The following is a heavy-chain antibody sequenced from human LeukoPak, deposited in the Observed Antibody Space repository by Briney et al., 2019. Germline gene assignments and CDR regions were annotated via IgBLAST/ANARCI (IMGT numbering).Heavy chain of an antibody. CDR1: GFTFSSYS. D-gene: IGHD3-10*01. CDR2: ISGSGGST. J-gene: IGHJ4*02. Sequence: PGGSLRLSCAASGFTFSSYSMNWVRQAPGKGLEWVSAISGSGGSTYYADSVKGRFTISRDNSKNTLYLQMNSLRAEDTAVYYCAKDYHYYGSGSYLTDYWGQGTLVTVSS. V-gene: IGHV3-23*01. CDR3: AKDYHYYGSGSYLTDY.